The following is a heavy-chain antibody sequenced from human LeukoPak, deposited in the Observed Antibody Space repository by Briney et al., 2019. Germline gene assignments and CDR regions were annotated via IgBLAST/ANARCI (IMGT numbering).Heavy chain of an antibody. CDR2: IYPGDSDT. Sequence: GESLKISCKGSGYTFTNYWIGWVRQMPGKGLEWVGIIYPGDSDTRYSPSFQGQVTISADKSISTAYLQWSSLRASDTAMYYCARPLTILRGVVTSSDYWGQGTQVTVSS. J-gene: IGHJ4*02. CDR1: GYTFTNYW. CDR3: ARPLTILRGVVTSSDY. V-gene: IGHV5-51*01. D-gene: IGHD3-10*01.